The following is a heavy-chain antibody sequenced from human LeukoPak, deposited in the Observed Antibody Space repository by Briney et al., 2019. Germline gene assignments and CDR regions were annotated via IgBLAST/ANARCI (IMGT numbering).Heavy chain of an antibody. V-gene: IGHV4-39*01. J-gene: IGHJ5*02. CDR3: ARQRWFGELYPDLFDP. CDR1: GGSISSSSYY. D-gene: IGHD3-10*01. CDR2: IYYSGST. Sequence: SETLSLTCTVSGGSISSSSYYWGWIRQPPGKGLEWIGGIYYSGSTYYNPSLKSRVTISVDTSKNQFSLKLSSVTAADTAVYYCARQRWFGELYPDLFDPWGQGTLVTVSS.